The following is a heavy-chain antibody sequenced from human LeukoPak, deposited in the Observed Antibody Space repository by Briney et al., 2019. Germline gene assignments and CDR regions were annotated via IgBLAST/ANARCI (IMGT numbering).Heavy chain of an antibody. D-gene: IGHD3-10*01. J-gene: IGHJ4*02. CDR3: ARGYYRSGSYYYDY. CDR2: MNPNSGNT. V-gene: IGHV1-8*01. Sequence: GASVKVSCKASGYIFTNYDINWVRQATGQGLEWMGWMNPNSGNTGYAQKFQGRVTMTRNTSISTAYMDLSSLRSEDTAVYYCARGYYRSGSYYYDYWGQGTLVTVSS. CDR1: GYIFTNYD.